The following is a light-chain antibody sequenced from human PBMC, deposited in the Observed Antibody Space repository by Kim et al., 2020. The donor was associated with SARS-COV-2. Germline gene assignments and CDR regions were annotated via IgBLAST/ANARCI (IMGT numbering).Light chain of an antibody. V-gene: IGKV3-20*01. J-gene: IGKJ5*01. Sequence: ETVLTQSPGTLSLSPGERATLSCRASQHITSTYLAWYQQKPGQAPRLLIYAASSRATGIPDRFSGGGSGTDFTLTISRLEPEDFAVYSCQLYSTSSISFGQGTRLEIK. CDR2: AAS. CDR1: QHITSTY. CDR3: QLYSTSSIS.